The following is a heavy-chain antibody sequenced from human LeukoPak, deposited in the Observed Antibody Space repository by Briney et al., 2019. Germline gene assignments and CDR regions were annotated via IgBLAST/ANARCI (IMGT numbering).Heavy chain of an antibody. CDR1: GFTFSSYS. CDR3: VRDRAGGNSVWFDP. V-gene: IGHV3-48*02. CDR2: VSSSSGTI. J-gene: IGHJ5*02. D-gene: IGHD4-23*01. Sequence: GGSLRLSCAASGFTFSSYSMDWVRQAPGKGLEWISFVSSSSGTIYYADSVKGRFTISRDNAKNSLYLQMNSLRDEDTAVYYCVRDRAGGNSVWFDPWGQGTLVTVSS.